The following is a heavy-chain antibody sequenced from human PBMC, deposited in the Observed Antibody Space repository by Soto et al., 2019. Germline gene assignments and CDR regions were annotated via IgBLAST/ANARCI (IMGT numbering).Heavy chain of an antibody. J-gene: IGHJ4*02. CDR2: VSHDGRNT. CDR1: GFTFSAYA. D-gene: IGHD6-19*01. V-gene: IGHV3-30*18. Sequence: VQLVESGGGVVQPGRSLRLSCAASGFTFSAYAMHWVRQAPGKGLEWVAVVSHDGRNTHYADSVKGRFTISRDSSKNTVSLAMTSLRAEDTAVYYCAKGGRQWLVTSDFNCWGQGALVTVSS. CDR3: AKGGRQWLVTSDFNC.